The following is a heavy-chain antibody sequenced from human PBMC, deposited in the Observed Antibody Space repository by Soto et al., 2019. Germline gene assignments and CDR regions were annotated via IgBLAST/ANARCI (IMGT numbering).Heavy chain of an antibody. J-gene: IGHJ4*02. D-gene: IGHD3-3*01. CDR3: VRDLHEPLPADVLRVTK. V-gene: IGHV3-48*03. Sequence: EVQLVESGGGLVQPGGSLTLSCAASEFTLGFFKWNWAPRLPGKGLRWISYIRADVSGTYYADSGRGRFTISRDNARNSLSLQMNSLRADDTAIYYCVRDLHEPLPADVLRVTKWGQGTQVTVSS. CDR1: EFTLGFFK. CDR2: IRADVSGT.